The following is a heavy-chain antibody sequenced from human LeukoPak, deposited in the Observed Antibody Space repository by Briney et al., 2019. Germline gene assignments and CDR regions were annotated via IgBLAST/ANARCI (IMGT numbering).Heavy chain of an antibody. D-gene: IGHD6-13*01. J-gene: IGHJ4*02. CDR1: SGSISSYY. CDR3: ARRGIAAAGYDY. Sequence: SETLSLTCTASSGSISSYYWSWIRQPPGKGLEWIGYIYYSGTTNYNPSLKSRVTILVDTSKNQFSLNLSSVTAADTAVYYCARRGIAAAGYDYWGQGTLVTVSS. CDR2: IYYSGTT. V-gene: IGHV4-59*08.